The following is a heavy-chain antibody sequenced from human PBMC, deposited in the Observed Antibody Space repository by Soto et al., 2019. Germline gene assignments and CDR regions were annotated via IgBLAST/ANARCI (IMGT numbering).Heavy chain of an antibody. V-gene: IGHV4-39*01. J-gene: IGHJ6*03. Sequence: LETPSLTCTVSGGSSISSNYCWGWIRPPPGKGLVWIGSIYYSGSTYYTPPLKSRVTISVDTPKNDFPLKLSSVTAADMAVYYCARRLYYNYYYMDVWGKGTTVTVSS. CDR3: ARRLYYNYYYMDV. CDR2: IYYSGST. CDR1: GGSSISSNYC.